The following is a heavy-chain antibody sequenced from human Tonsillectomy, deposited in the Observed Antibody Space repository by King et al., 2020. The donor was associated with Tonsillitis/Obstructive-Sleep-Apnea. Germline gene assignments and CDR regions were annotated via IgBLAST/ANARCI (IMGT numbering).Heavy chain of an antibody. Sequence: VQLVESGGGLVQPGGSLRLSCAASGFTFSSYEMNWVRQAPGKGLEWVSYISSSGRTIYYADSVKGRFTISRDNAKNSLYLQMNSLRAEETALYYCARDHRTGNTLDAFDIWGQGTMATVSS. V-gene: IGHV3-48*03. CDR1: GFTFSSYE. CDR2: ISSSGRTI. CDR3: ARDHRTGNTLDAFDI. D-gene: IGHD1-7*01. J-gene: IGHJ3*02.